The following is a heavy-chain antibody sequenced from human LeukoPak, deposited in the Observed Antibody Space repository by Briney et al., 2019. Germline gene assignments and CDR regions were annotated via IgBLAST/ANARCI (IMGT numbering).Heavy chain of an antibody. CDR2: IYTSGST. CDR1: GGSISSYY. V-gene: IGHV4-4*07. D-gene: IGHD3-10*01. CDR3: ARGGAYYGSGSYALDY. Sequence: SETLSLTCTVSGGSISSYYWSWIRQPAGKGLEWIGRIYTSGSTNYNPSLKSRVTMSVDTSKNQFSLKLSSVTAADTAVYYCARGGAYYGSGSYALDYWGQGTLVTVSS. J-gene: IGHJ4*02.